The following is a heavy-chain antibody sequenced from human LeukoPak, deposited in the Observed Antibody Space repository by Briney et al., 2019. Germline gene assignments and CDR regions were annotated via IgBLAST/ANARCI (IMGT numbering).Heavy chain of an antibody. CDR2: ISYDGSNK. D-gene: IGHD3-16*02. V-gene: IGHV3-30*18. J-gene: IGHJ6*02. Sequence: QPGRSLRLSCAASGFTFSSYGMHWVRQAPGKGLEWVAVISYDGSNKYYADSVKGRFTISRDNSKNTLYLQMNSLRAEDTAVYYCAKASPPSVWGSYRQTPPNYYYYGMDVWGQGTTVTVSS. CDR1: GFTFSSYG. CDR3: AKASPPSVWGSYRQTPPNYYYYGMDV.